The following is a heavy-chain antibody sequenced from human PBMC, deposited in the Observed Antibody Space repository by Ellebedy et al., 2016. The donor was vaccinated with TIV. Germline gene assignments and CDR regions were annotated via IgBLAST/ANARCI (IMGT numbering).Heavy chain of an antibody. CDR1: GFTFSTYP. D-gene: IGHD3/OR15-3a*01. CDR3: ARRSTDFAFDS. Sequence: GESLKISCAASGFTFSTYPMTWVRQAPGKGLEWVSIISANGGTTYYADSVKGRFTISRDNSKNTLFLQMNSLRAEDTAVYFCARRSTDFAFDSWGQGTLVTVSS. J-gene: IGHJ4*02. V-gene: IGHV3-23*01. CDR2: ISANGGTT.